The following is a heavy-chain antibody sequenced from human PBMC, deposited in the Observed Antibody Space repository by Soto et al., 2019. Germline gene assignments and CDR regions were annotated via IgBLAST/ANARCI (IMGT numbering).Heavy chain of an antibody. D-gene: IGHD3-22*01. J-gene: IGHJ4*02. CDR3: ARATQSYYDTSGYYSYVH. Sequence: GGSLRLSCAASGSSFSDYYMSWTRQSPGKGLEWLSYITSSSSYTHYADSVKGRFTISRDNAKSSLYLQTNNLRAEDTAFYFCARATQSYYDTSGYYSYVHWGQGAQVTVSS. V-gene: IGHV3-11*05. CDR2: ITSSSSYT. CDR1: GSSFSDYY.